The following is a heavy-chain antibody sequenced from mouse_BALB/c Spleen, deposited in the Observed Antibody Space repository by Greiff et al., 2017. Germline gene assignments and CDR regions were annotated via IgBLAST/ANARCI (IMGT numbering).Heavy chain of an antibody. J-gene: IGHJ4*01. V-gene: IGHV6-6*02. CDR2: IRLKSNNYAT. CDR1: GFTFSNYW. D-gene: IGHD1-1*01. CDR3: TPTTVVAMDY. Sequence: DVKLQESGGGLVQPGGSMKLSCVASGFTFSNYWMNWVRQSPEKGLEWVAEIRLKSNNYATHYAESVKGRFTISRDDYKSSVYLQMNNLRAEDTGIYYCTPTTVVAMDYWGQGTSVTVSS.